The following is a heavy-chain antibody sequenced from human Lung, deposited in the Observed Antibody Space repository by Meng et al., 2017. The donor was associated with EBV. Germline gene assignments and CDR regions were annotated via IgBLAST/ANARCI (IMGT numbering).Heavy chain of an antibody. J-gene: IGHJ4*02. D-gene: IGHD6-19*01. V-gene: IGHV1-18*01. Sequence: GKNSGASVKAPLQSFGYTFTTYGSRWVPTAPGQRLEWSGWVHPCNCQQNIAQKFQDRGTLATDTTTSTVYMGLRGLRSDDTAVYFCARDRQWLFHSWGQGTLVTVSS. CDR3: ARDRQWLFHS. CDR2: VHPCNCQQ. CDR1: GYTFTTYG.